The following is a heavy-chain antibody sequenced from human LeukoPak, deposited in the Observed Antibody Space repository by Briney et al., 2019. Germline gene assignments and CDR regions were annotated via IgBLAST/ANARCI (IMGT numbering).Heavy chain of an antibody. D-gene: IGHD6-13*01. Sequence: QPGGSLRLSCAASGFTFSAYDMNWVRQAPGKGLEWVANIRQDGSEKYYVDSVKGRFTISRDNAKNSLYLQMNSLRAEDTAVYYCARDHLGRAATGPSLVDWGHGTLVTVSS. V-gene: IGHV3-7*01. CDR2: IRQDGSEK. CDR3: ARDHLGRAATGPSLVD. J-gene: IGHJ4*01. CDR1: GFTFSAYD.